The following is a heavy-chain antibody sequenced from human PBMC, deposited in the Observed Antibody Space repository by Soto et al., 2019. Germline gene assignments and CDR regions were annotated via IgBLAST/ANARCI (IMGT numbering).Heavy chain of an antibody. CDR2: VWYDGSNK. D-gene: IGHD3-22*01. CDR1: GFTFSSYG. CDR3: ARELHDSSGAFDH. V-gene: IGHV3-33*01. J-gene: IGHJ4*02. Sequence: QVQLVESGGGVVQPGKSLRLSCAASGFTFSSYGMHWVRQAPGKGLEWVAVVWYDGSNKYYADFVKGRFTISRDNSKNTLHLQMNSLRAEDTAVYYCARELHDSSGAFDHWGQGTLVTVSS.